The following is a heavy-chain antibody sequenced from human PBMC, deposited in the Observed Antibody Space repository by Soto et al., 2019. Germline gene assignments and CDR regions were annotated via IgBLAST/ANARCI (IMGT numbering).Heavy chain of an antibody. J-gene: IGHJ4*02. V-gene: IGHV2-5*02. D-gene: IGHD6-19*01. Sequence: QITLKESGPTLVKPTQHLTLTCTFSGFSLSTSGVGVGWIRQPPGKDLEWLALLYWDDDKRYSPSLKSRLTITKYTSKNQEGLTRTNIDPVDTATYYCAHRLIAVPGTFFDYWGQGTLVTVSA. CDR1: GFSLSTSGVG. CDR2: LYWDDDK. CDR3: AHRLIAVPGTFFDY.